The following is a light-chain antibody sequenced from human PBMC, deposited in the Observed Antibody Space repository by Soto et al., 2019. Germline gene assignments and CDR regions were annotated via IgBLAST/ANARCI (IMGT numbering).Light chain of an antibody. Sequence: QSVLTQPPSVSAAPGQKVTISCSGSSSNIGNNFVYWYQQFPGTAPKVLIYDNNKRPSGIPDRFSGSKSGTSATLGVTGLQTGDEADYYCGTWDSSLSALVFGGGTKVTVL. CDR3: GTWDSSLSALV. CDR1: SSNIGNNF. CDR2: DNN. V-gene: IGLV1-51*01. J-gene: IGLJ2*01.